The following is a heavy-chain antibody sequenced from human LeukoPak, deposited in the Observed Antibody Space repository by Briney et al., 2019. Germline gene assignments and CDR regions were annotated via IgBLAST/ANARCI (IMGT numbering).Heavy chain of an antibody. Sequence: PGGSLRLSCAASGFTSSDYEMTWVRQAPGKGPAWVSYISLTGTTIYYADSVKGRLTISRDNSKNTLYLQMNSLRAEDTAVYYCARDLEDSSPFGAFDMWGQGTMVTVSS. D-gene: IGHD3-22*01. J-gene: IGHJ3*02. CDR2: ISLTGTTI. V-gene: IGHV3-48*03. CDR3: ARDLEDSSPFGAFDM. CDR1: GFTSSDYE.